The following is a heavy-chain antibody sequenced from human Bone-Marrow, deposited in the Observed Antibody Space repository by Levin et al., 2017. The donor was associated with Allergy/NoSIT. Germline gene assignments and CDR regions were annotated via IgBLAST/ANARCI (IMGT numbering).Heavy chain of an antibody. CDR1: GGSFSSYY. D-gene: IGHD5-12*01. J-gene: IGHJ4*02. V-gene: IGHV4-34*01. CDR2: RHHSGVT. CDR3: AREVDTVASYYFDS. Sequence: SQTLSLTCAVYGGSFSSYYWSWIRQTPGKGLEWIGERHHSGVTNYNPSLKSRVTISLDASKNQFSLKLRSVTAADTALYYCAREVDTVASYYFDSWGQGTLVTVSS.